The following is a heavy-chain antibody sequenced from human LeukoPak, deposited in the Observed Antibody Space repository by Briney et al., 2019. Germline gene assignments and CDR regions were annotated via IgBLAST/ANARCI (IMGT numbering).Heavy chain of an antibody. CDR3: AKDLWHKDSSGCLDY. J-gene: IGHJ4*02. D-gene: IGHD6-19*01. V-gene: IGHV3-30*18. Sequence: GGSLRLSCAASGFIFSSYGMHWVRQAPGKGLEWVAVISYDGSNKYYADSVKGRFTISRDNSKNTLYLQMNSLRAEDTAVYYCAKDLWHKDSSGCLDYWGQGTLVTVSS. CDR1: GFIFSSYG. CDR2: ISYDGSNK.